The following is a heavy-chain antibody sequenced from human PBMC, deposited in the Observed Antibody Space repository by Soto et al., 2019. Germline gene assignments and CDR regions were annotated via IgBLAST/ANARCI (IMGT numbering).Heavy chain of an antibody. J-gene: IGHJ4*02. CDR1: GGSISSGGYY. CDR2: LYYSGST. Sequence: QVQLQESGPGLVKPSHTLSLTCTVSGGSISSGGYYWSWIRQHPGTGLEWIGYLYYSGSTYSNPSLKSRVTISVDTSKNQFSLKLSSVTAADTAVYYCARDGSSGWYEVDYWGQGTLVTVSS. V-gene: IGHV4-31*03. D-gene: IGHD6-19*01. CDR3: ARDGSSGWYEVDY.